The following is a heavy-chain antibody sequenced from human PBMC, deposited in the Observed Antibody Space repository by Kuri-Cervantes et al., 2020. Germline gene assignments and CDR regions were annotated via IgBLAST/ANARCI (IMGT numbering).Heavy chain of an antibody. CDR1: GYTFTSYG. CDR3: ARARRDCSGGSCYSLFDY. D-gene: IGHD2-15*01. CDR2: ISAYNGNT. J-gene: IGHJ4*02. V-gene: IGHV1-18*01. Sequence: ASVKVSCKASGYTFTSYGISWVRQAPGQGLEWMGWISAYNGNTNYAQKLQGRVTMTTDTSTSTAYMELSSLRSDDTAVYYCARARRDCSGGSCYSLFDYWGQGTLVTVSS.